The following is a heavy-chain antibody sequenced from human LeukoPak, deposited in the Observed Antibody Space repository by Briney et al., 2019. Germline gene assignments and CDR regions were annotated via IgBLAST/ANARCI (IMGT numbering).Heavy chain of an antibody. V-gene: IGHV3-23*01. CDR3: ATSESLRLGELSPIDY. CDR2: ISGSGGAT. CDR1: GFTFRSYG. Sequence: PGGSLRLSCTASGFTFRSYGMSWVRQAPGKGLEWVSAISGSGGATYYADAVKGRFTIFRDNSKNTLYLQMNSLRGDDTAVYYCATSESLRLGELSPIDYWGQGTLVTVSS. J-gene: IGHJ4*02. D-gene: IGHD3-16*02.